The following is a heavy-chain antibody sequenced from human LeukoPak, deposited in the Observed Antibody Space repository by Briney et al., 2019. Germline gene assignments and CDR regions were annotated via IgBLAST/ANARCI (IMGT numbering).Heavy chain of an antibody. D-gene: IGHD1-26*01. CDR1: GFTFSSYV. CDR2: ISYDGSNK. Sequence: GGSLRLSCAASGFTFSSYVIHWVRQAPGKGLEWVAFISYDGSNKYYADSVKGRFTISRDNSKNTLYLQMNSLRAEDTAVYYCAKGAAPGRDVFDIWGQGTMVTVSS. J-gene: IGHJ3*02. V-gene: IGHV3-30*18. CDR3: AKGAAPGRDVFDI.